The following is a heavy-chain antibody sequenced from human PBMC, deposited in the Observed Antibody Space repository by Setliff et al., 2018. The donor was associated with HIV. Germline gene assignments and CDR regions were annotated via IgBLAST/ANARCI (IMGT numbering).Heavy chain of an antibody. CDR3: ARGRRLLRGILVY. V-gene: IGHV1-8*02. CDR2: MNPNSGNT. Sequence: ASVKVSCKASGYTFTGYYMHWVRQAPGQGLEWMGWMNPNSGNTNFAQKFQGRVTMTRDTSIGTAYMELRSLRSEDTAVYYCARGRRLLRGILVYWGQGTRVTVSS. J-gene: IGHJ4*02. CDR1: GYTFTGYY. D-gene: IGHD3-10*01.